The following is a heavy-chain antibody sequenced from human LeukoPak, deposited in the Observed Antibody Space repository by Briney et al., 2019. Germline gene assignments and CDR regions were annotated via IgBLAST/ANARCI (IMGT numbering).Heavy chain of an antibody. CDR2: ISAYKGNT. Sequence: GASVKVSCKASGYTFTSYGISWVRQAPGQGLEWMGWISAYKGNTNYAQKLQGRVTMTTDTSTSTAYMELRSLRSDDTAVYYCARTGYSSSWYQYYFDYWGQGTLVTVSS. CDR1: GYTFTSYG. D-gene: IGHD6-13*01. J-gene: IGHJ4*02. V-gene: IGHV1-18*01. CDR3: ARTGYSSSWYQYYFDY.